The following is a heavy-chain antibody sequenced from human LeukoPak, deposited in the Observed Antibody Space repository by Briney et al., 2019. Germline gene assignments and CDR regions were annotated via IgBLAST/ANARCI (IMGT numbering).Heavy chain of an antibody. D-gene: IGHD3-22*01. Sequence: QAGGSLRLSCTASKFTFSHYGMQWVRQAPGKGLEWVAVISSDGSIKVYADSVKGRFTISRDNAKNSLYLQMNSLRAEDTAVYYCARVGYYDFNGYYPFDYWGQGTLVTVSS. CDR1: KFTFSHYG. CDR3: ARVGYYDFNGYYPFDY. V-gene: IGHV3-30*03. CDR2: ISSDGSIK. J-gene: IGHJ4*02.